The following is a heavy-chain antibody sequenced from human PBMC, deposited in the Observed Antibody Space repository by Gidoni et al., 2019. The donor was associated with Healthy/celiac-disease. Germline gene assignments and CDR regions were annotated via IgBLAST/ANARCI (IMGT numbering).Heavy chain of an antibody. D-gene: IGHD2-21*02. V-gene: IGHV1-2*04. J-gene: IGHJ6*02. CDR2: INPNSGGT. CDR1: GYTFTGYY. Sequence: QVQLVQSGAEVKKPGASVKVSCKASGYTFTGYYMHWVRQAPGQGLEWMGWINPNSGGTNYAQKFQGWVTMTRDTSISTAYMELSRLRSDDTAVYYCARCKVRGDLDAGMDVWGQGTTVTVSS. CDR3: ARCKVRGDLDAGMDV.